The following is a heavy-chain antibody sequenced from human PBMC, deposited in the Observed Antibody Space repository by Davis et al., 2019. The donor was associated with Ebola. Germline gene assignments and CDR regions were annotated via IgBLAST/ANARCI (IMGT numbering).Heavy chain of an antibody. J-gene: IGHJ6*02. CDR2: IYYSGST. CDR1: GGSISSYY. Sequence: MPSETLSLTCTVSGGSISSYYWSWIRQPPGKGLKWIGYIYYSGSTNYNPSLKSRVTISVDTSKNQFSLKLSSVTAADTAVYYCARVIGHYDFWSGSISDYGLDVWGQGTTVTVS. D-gene: IGHD3-3*01. V-gene: IGHV4-59*12. CDR3: ARVIGHYDFWSGSISDYGLDV.